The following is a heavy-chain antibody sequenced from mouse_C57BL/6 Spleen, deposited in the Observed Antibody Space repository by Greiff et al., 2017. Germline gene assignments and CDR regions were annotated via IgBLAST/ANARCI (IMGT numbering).Heavy chain of an antibody. Sequence: VQLVESGPELVKPGASVKLSCKASGYTFTSYDINWVKQRPGQGLEWIGWIYPRDGSTKYNEKFKGKATLTVDTSSSTAYMELHSLTSEDSAVYFCARRAYYGNYENYFDYWGQGTTLTVSS. D-gene: IGHD2-10*01. V-gene: IGHV1-85*01. CDR2: IYPRDGST. CDR1: GYTFTSYD. CDR3: ARRAYYGNYENYFDY. J-gene: IGHJ2*01.